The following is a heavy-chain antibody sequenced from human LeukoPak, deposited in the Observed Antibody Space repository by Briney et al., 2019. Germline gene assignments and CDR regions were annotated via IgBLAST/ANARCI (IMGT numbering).Heavy chain of an antibody. V-gene: IGHV1-69*05. CDR3: ARTPDPLNYYFDY. J-gene: IGHJ4*02. Sequence: SVKVSCKASGGTFSSYAISWVRQAPGQGLEWMGRIIPIFGTANYAQKFQGRVTITTDESTSTAYMELSSLRSEDTAVYYCARTPDPLNYYFDYWGQGTLVTVSS. CDR2: IIPIFGTA. CDR1: GGTFSSYA.